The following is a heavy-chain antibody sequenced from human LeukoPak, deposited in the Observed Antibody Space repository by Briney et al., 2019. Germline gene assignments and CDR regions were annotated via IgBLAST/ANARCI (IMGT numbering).Heavy chain of an antibody. J-gene: IGHJ6*02. D-gene: IGHD3-10*01. V-gene: IGHV3-33*08. Sequence: PGGSLRLSCAASGFTFSNAWMSWVRQAPGKGLEWVAVIWYDGSNKYYADSVKGRFTISRDNSKNTLYLQMNSLRAEDTAVYYCAREGSGMDVWGQGTTVTVSS. CDR1: GFTFSNAW. CDR2: IWYDGSNK. CDR3: AREGSGMDV.